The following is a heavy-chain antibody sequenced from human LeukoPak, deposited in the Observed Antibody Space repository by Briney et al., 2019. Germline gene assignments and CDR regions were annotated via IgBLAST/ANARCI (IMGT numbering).Heavy chain of an antibody. CDR3: ARVGLEYDSSGYYFDY. J-gene: IGHJ4*02. CDR2: IYYSGST. Sequence: SETLSLTCTVSGGFISSYYWSWIRQPPGKGLEWIGYIYYSGSTNYNPSLKSRVTISVDTSKNQFSLKLSSVTAADTAVYYCARVGLEYDSSGYYFDYWGQGTLVTVSS. CDR1: GGFISSYY. D-gene: IGHD3-22*01. V-gene: IGHV4-59*01.